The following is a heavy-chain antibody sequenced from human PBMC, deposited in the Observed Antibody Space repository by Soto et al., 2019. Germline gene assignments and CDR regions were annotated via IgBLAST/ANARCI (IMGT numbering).Heavy chain of an antibody. CDR2: IYYTGGT. CDR3: ARGGSGWAEYFQH. CDR1: GGSIGSTDSY. Sequence: QVQLQESGPGLVEPSQTLSLTCTVSGGSIGSTDSYWSWIRRPPGKGLEWIGYIYYTGGTFYNPSLKSRLTISLETSSNQFSLTLTSATATDTGIYYCARGGSGWAEYFQHWGQGTLVAVSS. J-gene: IGHJ1*01. D-gene: IGHD6-25*01. V-gene: IGHV4-30-4*08.